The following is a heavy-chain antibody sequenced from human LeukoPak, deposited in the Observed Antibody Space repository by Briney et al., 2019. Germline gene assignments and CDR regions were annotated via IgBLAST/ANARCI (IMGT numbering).Heavy chain of an antibody. CDR1: GYSISSAYY. V-gene: IGHV4-38-2*01. CDR3: ARGVAAGPAPGDY. J-gene: IGHJ4*02. D-gene: IGHD6-6*01. CDR2: IYHSGST. Sequence: SETLSLTCAVSGYSISSAYYWGWIRQPPGKGLEWIGSIYHSGSTYYNPSLKSRVTISLDTPKNQFSLKLSSVTAADTAVYYCARGVAAGPAPGDYWGQGTLVTVSS.